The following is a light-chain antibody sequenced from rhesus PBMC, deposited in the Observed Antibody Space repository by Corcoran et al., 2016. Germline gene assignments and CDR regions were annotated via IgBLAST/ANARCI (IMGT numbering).Light chain of an antibody. CDR3: QYGYGILIT. CDR2: QAS. V-gene: IGKV1-74*01. CDR1: ENINNY. Sequence: DIQMTQSPSSLSASVGDRVTITCRASENINNYLNWYQQKPGKAPKLLNYQASTLQNGVPSRFSGSGSGTAYSFTISSLQREDVATYYCQYGYGILITFGPGTKLDLK. J-gene: IGKJ3*01.